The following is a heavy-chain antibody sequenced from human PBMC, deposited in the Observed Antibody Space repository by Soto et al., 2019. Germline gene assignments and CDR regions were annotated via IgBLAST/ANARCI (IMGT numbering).Heavy chain of an antibody. D-gene: IGHD5-12*01. CDR2: SSPGDSNT. CDR3: TSSLSGSDGCRTYLFSGLDV. V-gene: IGHV5-51*01. J-gene: IGHJ6*02. Sequence: GESLKISSKGSGYSFNNYLIPRVRQVPGKGLEWMGISSPGDSNTRYSPSFQGQVTISSDKSISTAYMLWTCLKAPDTAMYYGTSSLSGSDGCRTYLFSGLDVWGQGTTVAVSS. CDR1: GYSFNNYL.